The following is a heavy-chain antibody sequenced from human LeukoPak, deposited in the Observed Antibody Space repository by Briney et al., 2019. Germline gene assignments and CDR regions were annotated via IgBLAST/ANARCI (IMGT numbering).Heavy chain of an antibody. CDR2: INPNSGGT. Sequence: GASVKVSCKASGYTFTGYYMHWVRQAPGQGLEWMGWINPNSGGTNYAQKFQGRVTMTRDTSTSTAYMELSGLRSGDTAVYYCARDKYYYGSGTFYSSAVFDYWGQGTLVAVSS. CDR3: ARDKYYYGSGTFYSSAVFDY. D-gene: IGHD3-10*01. CDR1: GYTFTGYY. V-gene: IGHV1-2*02. J-gene: IGHJ4*02.